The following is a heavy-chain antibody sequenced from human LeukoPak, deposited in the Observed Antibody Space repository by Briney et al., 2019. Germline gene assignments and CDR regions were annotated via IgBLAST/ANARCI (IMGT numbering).Heavy chain of an antibody. J-gene: IGHJ6*03. CDR1: GFTFSSYG. Sequence: GGSLRLSCAASGFTFSSYGMSWVRQTPGKGLEWVSAISGSGSSTYYADSVKGRFTISRDKSKNTLYLQMNSLRAEDTAVYYCAKGHYMDVWGKGTTVTVSS. V-gene: IGHV3-23*01. CDR2: ISGSGSST. CDR3: AKGHYMDV.